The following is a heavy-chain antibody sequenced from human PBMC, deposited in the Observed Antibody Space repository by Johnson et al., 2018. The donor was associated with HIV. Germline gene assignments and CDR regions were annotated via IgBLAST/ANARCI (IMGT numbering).Heavy chain of an antibody. V-gene: IGHV3-66*04. CDR2: IYSGGST. Sequence: VQLVESGGGVVQPGRSLRLSCAASGFTVSSNYMSWVRQAPGKGLEWVSVIYSGGSTYYADSVKGRFTISRDNAKKSLYLQMNSLRAEDTAVYYCARLQLFGELIGPALHDAFDIWGQGTMVTVSS. CDR1: GFTVSSNY. D-gene: IGHD3-10*01. J-gene: IGHJ3*02. CDR3: ARLQLFGELIGPALHDAFDI.